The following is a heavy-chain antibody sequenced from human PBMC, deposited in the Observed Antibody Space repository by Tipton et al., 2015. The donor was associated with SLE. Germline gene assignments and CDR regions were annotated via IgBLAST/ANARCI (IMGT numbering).Heavy chain of an antibody. V-gene: IGHV4-39*07. Sequence: TLSLTCTVSGGSISSSSYYWGWIRQPPGKGLEWIGSIYYSGSTYYNPSLKSRVTISVDTSKNQFSLKLSSVTAADTAVYYCVRDSDFWGGSDDVWGLGTLVTVSS. D-gene: IGHD3-3*01. CDR1: GGSISSSSYY. CDR2: IYYSGST. J-gene: IGHJ3*01. CDR3: VRDSDFWGGSDDV.